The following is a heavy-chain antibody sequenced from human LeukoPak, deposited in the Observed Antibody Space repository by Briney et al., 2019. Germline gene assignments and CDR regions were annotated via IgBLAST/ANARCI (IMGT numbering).Heavy chain of an antibody. CDR3: ARDVITMIVVADAFDI. CDR2: IYYSGST. Sequence: PSETLSLTCTVSRGSISSSSYYWGWIRQPPGKGLEWIGSIYYSGSTYYNPSLKSGVTISVDTSKNQFSLKLSSVTAADTAVYYCARDVITMIVVADAFDIWGQGTMVTVSS. D-gene: IGHD3-22*01. CDR1: RGSISSSSYY. V-gene: IGHV4-39*07. J-gene: IGHJ3*02.